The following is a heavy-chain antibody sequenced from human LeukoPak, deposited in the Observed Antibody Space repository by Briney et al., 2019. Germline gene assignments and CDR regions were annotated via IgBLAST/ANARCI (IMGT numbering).Heavy chain of an antibody. CDR2: IYTSGST. D-gene: IGHD6-13*01. Sequence: PSETLSLTCTVSGGSINSYYWSWIRQPAGKGLEWIGRIYTSGSTNYNPSLKSRVTISVGKSKNQFSLKLSSVTAADTAVYYCASGYGSSWARWGQGTLVTVSS. CDR3: ASGYGSSWAR. CDR1: GGSINSYY. V-gene: IGHV4-4*07. J-gene: IGHJ4*02.